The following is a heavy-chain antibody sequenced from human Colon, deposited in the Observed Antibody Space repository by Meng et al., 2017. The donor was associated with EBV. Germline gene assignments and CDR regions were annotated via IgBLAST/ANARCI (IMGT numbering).Heavy chain of an antibody. CDR2: IYHNGQT. V-gene: IGHV4-4*02. CDR1: GTSISTSNW. D-gene: IGHD2-8*02. CDR3: ARDGGVTHIP. J-gene: IGHJ5*02. Sequence: ASGAGLVKPSGTLSLTCAVSGTSISTSNWWSWIRQSPGEGLEWIGAIYHNGQTNYNPSLKSRVSMSVDESKNEFSLNLKSVTAADTAVYYCARDGGVTHIPWGQGVLVTVSS.